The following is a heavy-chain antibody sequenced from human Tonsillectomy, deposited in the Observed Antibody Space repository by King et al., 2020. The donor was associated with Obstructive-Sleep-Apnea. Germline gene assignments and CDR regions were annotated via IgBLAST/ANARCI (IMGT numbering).Heavy chain of an antibody. J-gene: IGHJ2*01. V-gene: IGHV3-66*01. D-gene: IGHD3/OR15-3a*01. Sequence: VQLVESGGGLVQPGGSLRLSCAASGFTVSSSYMSWVRQAPGKGLEWVSVIYSGGSTYYADSVKGRFTISRDISNNTLYLHMNSLRAEDSAVYYCAMAPFIWTDYEQSGYFDRWGRGTLVTVSS. CDR1: GFTVSSSY. CDR2: IYSGGST. CDR3: AMAPFIWTDYEQSGYFDR.